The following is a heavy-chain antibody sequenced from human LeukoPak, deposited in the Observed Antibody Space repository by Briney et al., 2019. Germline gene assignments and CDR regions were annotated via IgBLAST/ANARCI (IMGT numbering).Heavy chain of an antibody. J-gene: IGHJ3*02. CDR2: IIPIFGTA. CDR3: AKTRLYYDRTDAFDI. D-gene: IGHD3-22*01. V-gene: IGHV1-69*13. CDR1: GYTFTDFA. Sequence: EASVKVSCKSSGYTFTDFAINWVRQAPGQGLEWMGGIIPIFGTANYAQKFQGRVTITADESTSTAYMELSSLRSEDTAVYYCAKTRLYYDRTDAFDIWGQGTMVTVSS.